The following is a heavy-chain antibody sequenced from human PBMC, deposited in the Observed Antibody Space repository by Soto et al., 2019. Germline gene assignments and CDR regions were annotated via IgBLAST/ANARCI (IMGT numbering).Heavy chain of an antibody. D-gene: IGHD4-17*01. CDR1: GGTFSTYS. V-gene: IGHV1-69*01. CDR2: IIPMFGST. J-gene: IGHJ3*02. Sequence: QVQLVQSGAEVKKPGSSVKVSCKASGGTFSTYSVSWVRQAPGQGLEWMGGIIPMFGSTKYAQTLQDRVTDSVWQSTSTVYMELISLRSDDTAGYYCARSQGGEFQLRSAFNMWRQGTKVTVSS. CDR3: ARSQGGEFQLRSAFNM.